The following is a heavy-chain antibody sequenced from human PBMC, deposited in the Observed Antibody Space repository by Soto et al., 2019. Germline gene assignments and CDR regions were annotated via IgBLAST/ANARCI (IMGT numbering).Heavy chain of an antibody. V-gene: IGHV4-31*03. CDR2: IYYSGST. CDR3: ARDQGLLYSYSGMAV. Sequence: QVQLQESGPGLVKPSQTLSLTCTVSGGSISSGGYYWSWIRQHPGKGLEWIGYIYYSGSTYYNPSIKGRVTISVATSKHQFSLKLSSVTAADTAVYYCARDQGLLYSYSGMAVWGQGTTVTVSS. D-gene: IGHD2-15*01. CDR1: GGSISSGGYY. J-gene: IGHJ6*01.